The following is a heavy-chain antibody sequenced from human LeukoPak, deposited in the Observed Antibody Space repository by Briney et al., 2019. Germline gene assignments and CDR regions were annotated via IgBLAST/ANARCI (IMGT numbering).Heavy chain of an antibody. Sequence: SETLSLTCTVSGYSISSAYYGGWIRQPPGKGLEWIGGIYHSGSTYFNPSLKSRVTISVDTSKNQFSLKLSSVTAADTAMYYCARGNDYGDLLFDYWSQGTLVTVSS. CDR3: ARGNDYGDLLFDY. D-gene: IGHD4-17*01. J-gene: IGHJ4*02. V-gene: IGHV4-38-2*02. CDR2: IYHSGST. CDR1: GYSISSAYY.